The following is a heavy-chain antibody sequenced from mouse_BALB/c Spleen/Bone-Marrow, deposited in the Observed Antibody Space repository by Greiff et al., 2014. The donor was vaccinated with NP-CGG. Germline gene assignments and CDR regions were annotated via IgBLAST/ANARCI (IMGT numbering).Heavy chain of an antibody. J-gene: IGHJ3*01. CDR2: IDPSDSET. V-gene: IGHV1-69*02. D-gene: IGHD3-1*01. CDR1: GYTFTSYW. Sequence: QVQLQQSGAELVKPGAPVKLSCKASGYTFTSYWMNWVKQRPGRGLEWIGRIDPSDSETHYNRKFKDKATLTVVKSSSTAYIQLSSLTSEDSAVYYCARGGYLFAYWGQGTLVTVSA. CDR3: ARGGYLFAY.